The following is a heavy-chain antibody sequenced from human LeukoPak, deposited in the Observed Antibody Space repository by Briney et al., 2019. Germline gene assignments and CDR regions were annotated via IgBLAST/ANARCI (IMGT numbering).Heavy chain of an antibody. CDR3: AKDDILWFGELLGYGMDV. CDR2: ISGSGGST. D-gene: IGHD3-10*01. CDR1: GFTFSSYA. V-gene: IGHV3-23*01. Sequence: GGSLRLSCAASGFTFSSYAMSWVRQAPGKGLEWVSAISGSGGSTYYADSVKGRFTISRDNSKNTLYLQMNSLRAEDTAVYYCAKDDILWFGELLGYGMDVWGQGTTVTVSS. J-gene: IGHJ6*02.